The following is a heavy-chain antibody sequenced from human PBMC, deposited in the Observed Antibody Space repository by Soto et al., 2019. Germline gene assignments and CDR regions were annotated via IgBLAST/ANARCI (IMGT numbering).Heavy chain of an antibody. J-gene: IGHJ4*02. CDR2: IYPGDSDT. D-gene: IGHD3-22*01. Sequence: GESLKIFCEASGYTFSDYWIGWVRQMPGKGLEWMGIIYPGDSDTRYSPSFQGQVTISVDKSVTTAYLQWRILKASDTAIYYCARLHNYDNSGSSEGLDYWGQGTLVTVSS. V-gene: IGHV5-51*01. CDR1: GYTFSDYW. CDR3: ARLHNYDNSGSSEGLDY.